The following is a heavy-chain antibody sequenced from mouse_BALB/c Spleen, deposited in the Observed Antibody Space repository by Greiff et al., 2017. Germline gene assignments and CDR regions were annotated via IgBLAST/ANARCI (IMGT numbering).Heavy chain of an antibody. CDR2: IWSGGST. Sequence: QVHVKQSGPGLVQPSQSLSITCTVSGFSLTSYGVHWVRQSPGKGLEWLGVIWSGGSTDYNAAFISRLSISKDNSKSQVFFKMNSLQANDTAIYYCARIGIYYDYDGFAYWGQGTLVTVSA. CDR1: GFSLTSYG. CDR3: ARIGIYYDYDGFAY. D-gene: IGHD2-4*01. V-gene: IGHV2-2*02. J-gene: IGHJ3*01.